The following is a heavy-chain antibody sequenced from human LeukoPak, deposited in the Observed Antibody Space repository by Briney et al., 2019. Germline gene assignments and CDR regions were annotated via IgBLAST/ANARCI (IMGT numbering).Heavy chain of an antibody. CDR2: IIPILGIA. V-gene: IGHV1-69*04. D-gene: IGHD5-24*01. CDR1: GGTFSSYA. J-gene: IGHJ4*02. Sequence: SVKVSCKTSGGTFSSYAISWVRQAPGQGLEWMGRIIPILGIANYAQKFQGRVTITADKSTSTAYMELSSLRSEDTAVYYCARECRDGYNYGDLDYWGQGTLVTVSS. CDR3: ARECRDGYNYGDLDY.